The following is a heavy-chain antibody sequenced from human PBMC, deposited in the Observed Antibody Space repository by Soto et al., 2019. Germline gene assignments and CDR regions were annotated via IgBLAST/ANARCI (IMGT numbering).Heavy chain of an antibody. CDR3: ARDPRPPYSSAWAFDY. J-gene: IGHJ4*02. CDR1: GFTFSDYY. V-gene: IGHV3-11*01. CDR2: ISSSGNII. D-gene: IGHD6-19*01. Sequence: GGSLRLSCAASGFTFSDYYMSWIRQAPGKGLEWVSYISSSGNIIYYADSVKGRFTSSRDNAKNSLYLQMNSLRAEDTAVYYCARDPRPPYSSAWAFDYWGQGTLVTVSS.